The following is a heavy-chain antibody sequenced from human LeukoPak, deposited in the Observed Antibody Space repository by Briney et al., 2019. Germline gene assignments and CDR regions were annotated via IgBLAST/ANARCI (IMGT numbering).Heavy chain of an antibody. Sequence: ASVSVSCKASGYMFTGYYMHWVRQAPGQGLEWMGWINPNSGGTNYAQKFQGRVTMTRDTSISTAYMDLNRLRSDDTAVYYCARVVAVTGTPVYYMDVWGKGTTVTVSS. CDR2: INPNSGGT. J-gene: IGHJ6*03. V-gene: IGHV1-2*02. CDR3: ARVVAVTGTPVYYMDV. D-gene: IGHD6-19*01. CDR1: GYMFTGYY.